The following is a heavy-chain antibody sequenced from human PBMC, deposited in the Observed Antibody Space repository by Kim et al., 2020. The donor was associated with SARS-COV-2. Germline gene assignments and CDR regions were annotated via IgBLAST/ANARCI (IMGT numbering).Heavy chain of an antibody. CDR2: ISGSGGST. V-gene: IGHV3-23*01. CDR3: AKDGYSSAWYRPWFDY. D-gene: IGHD6-19*01. CDR1: GFTFSSYA. J-gene: IGHJ4*02. Sequence: GGSLRLSCAASGFTFSSYAMNWVRQAPGKGLEWVSVISGSGGSTYCADSVKGRFTISRDNSKNTLYLQMNSLRAEDTAVYYCAKDGYSSAWYRPWFDYWGQGTLVTVSS.